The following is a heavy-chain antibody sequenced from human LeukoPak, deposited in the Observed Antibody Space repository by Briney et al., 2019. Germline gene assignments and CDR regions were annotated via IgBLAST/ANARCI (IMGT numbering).Heavy chain of an antibody. J-gene: IGHJ5*02. Sequence: PSETLSLTCTVSGGSISSSSYYWGWIRQPPGKGLEWIGSIYYSGSTYYNPSLKSRVTISVDTSKNQFSLKLSSVTAADTAVYYCARALMPSGYYDSSGYYTGWFDPWGQGTLVTVSS. D-gene: IGHD3-22*01. CDR2: IYYSGST. V-gene: IGHV4-39*07. CDR3: ARALMPSGYYDSSGYYTGWFDP. CDR1: GGSISSSSYY.